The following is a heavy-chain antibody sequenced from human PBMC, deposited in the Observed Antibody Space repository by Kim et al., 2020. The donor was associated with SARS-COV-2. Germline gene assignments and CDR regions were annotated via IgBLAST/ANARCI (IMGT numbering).Heavy chain of an antibody. CDR1: GFTFSSYA. Sequence: GGSLRLSCAASGFTFSSYAMHWVRQAPGKGLEWVAVISYDGSNKYYADSVKGRFTISRDNSKNTLYLQMNSLRAEDTAVYYCAREAMTPETSYGMDVWGQGTTVTVSS. J-gene: IGHJ6*02. CDR2: ISYDGSNK. CDR3: AREAMTPETSYGMDV. V-gene: IGHV3-30*04.